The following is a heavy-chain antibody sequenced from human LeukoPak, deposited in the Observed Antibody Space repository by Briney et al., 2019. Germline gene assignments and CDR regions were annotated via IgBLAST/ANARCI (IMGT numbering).Heavy chain of an antibody. D-gene: IGHD3-10*01. V-gene: IGHV3-30*18. CDR3: AKEVRAMVRGVTHGMDV. J-gene: IGHJ6*02. CDR2: ISYDGSNK. Sequence: GGSLRLSCAASGFTFSSYGMHWVRQAPGKGLEWVAVISYDGSNKYYADSVKGRFTISRDNSKNTLYLQMNSLRAEDTAVYYCAKEVRAMVRGVTHGMDVWGQGTTVTVSS. CDR1: GFTFSSYG.